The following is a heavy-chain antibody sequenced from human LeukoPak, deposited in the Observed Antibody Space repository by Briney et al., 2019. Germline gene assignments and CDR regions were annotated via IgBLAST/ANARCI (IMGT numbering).Heavy chain of an antibody. J-gene: IGHJ5*02. CDR1: GYTFTGYY. V-gene: IGHV1-2*02. Sequence: EASVKVSCKASGYTFTGYYMHWVRQAPGQGLEWMGWINPNSGGTNYAQKFQGRVTMTRDTSISTAYMELSRLRSDDTAVYYCAXDXTLXYGDYVYWFDPWGQGTLVTVSS. D-gene: IGHD4-17*01. CDR2: INPNSGGT. CDR3: AXDXTLXYGDYVYWFDP.